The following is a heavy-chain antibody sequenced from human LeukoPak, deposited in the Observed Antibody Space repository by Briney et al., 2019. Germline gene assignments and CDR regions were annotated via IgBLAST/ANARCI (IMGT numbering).Heavy chain of an antibody. V-gene: IGHV3-48*03. Sequence: GGSLRLSCAASGFTFSSYEMNWVRQAPGKGLEWVSYISDSSSTKYYADSVKGRFTISRDNAKNSVYLQMKSLRAEDTAVYYCARRAGAYSHPYDYWGQGTLVTVSS. CDR3: ARRAGAYSHPYDY. D-gene: IGHD4/OR15-4a*01. J-gene: IGHJ4*02. CDR1: GFTFSSYE. CDR2: ISDSSSTK.